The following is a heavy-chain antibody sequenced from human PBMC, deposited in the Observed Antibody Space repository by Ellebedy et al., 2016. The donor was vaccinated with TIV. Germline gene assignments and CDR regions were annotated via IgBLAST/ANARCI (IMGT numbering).Heavy chain of an antibody. CDR1: GFTFSSYG. D-gene: IGHD2-2*01. CDR3: ARETYHPVEFDL. CDR2: IWYDGSNK. Sequence: GESLKISCAASGFTFSSYGMHWVRQAPGKGLEWVAVIWYDGSNKYYADSVKGRFTLSRDNSKNTLYLQMNSLRAEDTAVYYCARETYHPVEFDLWGQGTLVTVSA. J-gene: IGHJ4*02. V-gene: IGHV3-33*01.